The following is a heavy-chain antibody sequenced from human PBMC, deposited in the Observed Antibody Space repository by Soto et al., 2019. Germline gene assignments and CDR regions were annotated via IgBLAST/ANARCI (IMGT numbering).Heavy chain of an antibody. CDR2: ICSDGSNE. CDR1: GFTFSSHG. CDR3: ARDSRGGDYVPYHDY. J-gene: IGHJ4*02. D-gene: IGHD4-17*01. Sequence: QVQLVESGGGVVQPGRSLRLSCVASGFTFSSHGMHWVRQAPGKGLEWVAVICSDGSNEYSADSVKGRFTISRDNSKNTLYLQMSGLRPEDTAVYCCARDSRGGDYVPYHDYWGQGTLVTVSS. V-gene: IGHV3-33*01.